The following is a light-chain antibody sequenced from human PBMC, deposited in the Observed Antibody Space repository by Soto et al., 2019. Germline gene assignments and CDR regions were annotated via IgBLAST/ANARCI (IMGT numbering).Light chain of an antibody. CDR3: QKYNSAPRT. Sequence: DIQMTQSPSSLSASVGDRVTITCRASQGISNYLAWYQQKPGKVPKLLIYAASTLQSGVPPRFSGSGFGTDFTLTISSLQPEDVATYYCQKYNSAPRTFGQGTKVEIK. V-gene: IGKV1-27*01. J-gene: IGKJ1*01. CDR2: AAS. CDR1: QGISNY.